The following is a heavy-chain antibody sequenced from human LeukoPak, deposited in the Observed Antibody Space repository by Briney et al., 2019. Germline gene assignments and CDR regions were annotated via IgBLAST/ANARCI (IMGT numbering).Heavy chain of an antibody. CDR2: IYHSGST. Sequence: SQTLSLTCAVSGGSISSGGYSWSWIRQPPGKGLEWTGYIYHSGSTYYNPSLKSRVTISVDRSKNQFSLKLSSVPAADTAVYYCARGSDRSFDYWGQGTLVTVSS. D-gene: IGHD3-10*01. CDR1: GGSISSGGYS. CDR3: ARGSDRSFDY. J-gene: IGHJ4*02. V-gene: IGHV4-30-2*01.